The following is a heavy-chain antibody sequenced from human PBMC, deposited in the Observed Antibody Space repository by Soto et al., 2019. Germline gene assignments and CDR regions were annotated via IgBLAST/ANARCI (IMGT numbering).Heavy chain of an antibody. CDR1: GVTFGTYW. D-gene: IGHD5-12*01. V-gene: IGHV3-7*01. CDR3: ARDGIRISGYSGNDEEKPFDH. CDR2: IKQDGSEK. J-gene: IGHJ4*02. Sequence: EVQLVESGGGLVQPGGSLRLSCVASGVTFGTYWMSWVRQAPGKGLEWVANIKQDGSEKYYVDSVKGRFTISRDNAKNSLYLQMNSLRAEDTAAYYCARDGIRISGYSGNDEEKPFDHWGQGTPVTVSS.